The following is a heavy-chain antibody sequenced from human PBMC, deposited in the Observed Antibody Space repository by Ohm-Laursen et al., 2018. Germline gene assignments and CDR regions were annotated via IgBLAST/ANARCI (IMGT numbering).Heavy chain of an antibody. CDR2: ISGSGGST. D-gene: IGHD6-19*01. J-gene: IGHJ4*02. V-gene: IGHV3-23*01. CDR1: GFTFSSYA. Sequence: SLRLSCAASGFTFSSYAMNWVRQAPGKGLERVSAISGSGGSTYYADSVKGRFTISRDNSKNTLYLQMNSLRAEDTAVYYCAKDADGRAVPMDYWGQGTLVTVSS. CDR3: AKDADGRAVPMDY.